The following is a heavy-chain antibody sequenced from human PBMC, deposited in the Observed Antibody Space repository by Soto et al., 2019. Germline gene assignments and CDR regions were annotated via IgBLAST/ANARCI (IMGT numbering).Heavy chain of an antibody. J-gene: IGHJ6*02. CDR1: GFTLPTYA. D-gene: IGHD3-10*01. CDR3: ARGGADHYNYGLDV. CDR2: MNGAATST. V-gene: IGHV3-23*05. Sequence: XGSLRLSCAAAGFTLPTYAMTWVRQPPGKGLEWVSSMNGAATSTSYADSVKGRFTTSRDTSRNTLYLDMRILRPEDTAVYYCARGGADHYNYGLDVWGQGTTVTVSS.